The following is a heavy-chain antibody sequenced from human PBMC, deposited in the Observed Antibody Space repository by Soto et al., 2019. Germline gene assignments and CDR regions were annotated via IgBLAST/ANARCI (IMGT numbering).Heavy chain of an antibody. CDR3: AKTYYDFWSGYDNWFDP. J-gene: IGHJ5*02. D-gene: IGHD3-3*01. CDR2: ISVSGGST. CDR1: GFTFSSYA. Sequence: EVQLLESGGGLVQPGGSLRLSCAASGFTFSSYAMSWVRQAPGKGLEWVWAISVSGGSTYYADSVKGRFTISRDNSKNTLYLQMNSLRAEDTAVYYCAKTYYDFWSGYDNWFDPWGQGTLVTVSS. V-gene: IGHV3-23*01.